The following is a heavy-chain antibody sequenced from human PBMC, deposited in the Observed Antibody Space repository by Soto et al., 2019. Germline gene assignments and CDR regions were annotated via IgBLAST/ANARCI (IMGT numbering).Heavy chain of an antibody. CDR1: GVSVNSDDYY. CDR3: ATEHSNSPEAFDL. Sequence: SETLSLTCTVSGVSVNSDDYYWSWIRQPPGKGLEWIGHIYNTRSTTYNPSLKSRVTISLDTSRNHFSLSLNSVTAADTAVFYCATEHSNSPEAFDLWGRGTLVTVSS. J-gene: IGHJ4*02. CDR2: IYNTRST. V-gene: IGHV4-61*03. D-gene: IGHD6-6*01.